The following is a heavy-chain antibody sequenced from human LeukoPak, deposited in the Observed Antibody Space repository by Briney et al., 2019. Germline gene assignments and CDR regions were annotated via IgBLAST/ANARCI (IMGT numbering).Heavy chain of an antibody. V-gene: IGHV4-30-4*01. CDR3: ARVPKGDSHFDY. CDR1: GGSVSSGDYY. D-gene: IGHD2-21*01. Sequence: KPSETLSLTCTVSGGSVSSGDYYWSWIRQPPGKGLEWIGYTYYSGATYFNPSLDSRLTMSVDTSNNQFSLKLSSVTAADTAVYYCARVPKGDSHFDYWGQGTLVTVSS. J-gene: IGHJ4*02. CDR2: TYYSGAT.